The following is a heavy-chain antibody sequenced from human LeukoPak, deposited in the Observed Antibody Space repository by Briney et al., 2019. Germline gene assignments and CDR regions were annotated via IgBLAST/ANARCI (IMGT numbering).Heavy chain of an antibody. CDR1: GGSFSGYY. D-gene: IGHD3-16*02. CDR2: INPSRNT. J-gene: IGHJ4*02. CDR3: ARDRGIMTTFGGVIAKGAHY. Sequence: SETLSLTCAVFGGSFSGYYWNWIRQPPGKGLEWIGQINPSRNTNYNPSLKSRVTISVDTSKKQFSLKLSSVTAADTAVYYCARDRGIMTTFGGVIAKGAHYWGQGTLVTVSS. V-gene: IGHV4-34*01.